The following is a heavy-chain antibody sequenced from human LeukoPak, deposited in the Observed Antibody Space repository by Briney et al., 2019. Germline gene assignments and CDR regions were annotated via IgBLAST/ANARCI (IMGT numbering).Heavy chain of an antibody. V-gene: IGHV1-2*02. CDR1: GYTFTGYY. CDR3: ARDNNKQIRKSLFDY. CDR2: INPNSGGT. D-gene: IGHD1/OR15-1a*01. Sequence: ASVKVSCKASGYTFTGYYMHWVRQAPGQGLEWMGWINPNSGGTNYAQKFQGRVTMTRDTSISTAYMELSRLRSDDTAVYYCARDNNKQIRKSLFDYWGQGTLVTVSP. J-gene: IGHJ4*02.